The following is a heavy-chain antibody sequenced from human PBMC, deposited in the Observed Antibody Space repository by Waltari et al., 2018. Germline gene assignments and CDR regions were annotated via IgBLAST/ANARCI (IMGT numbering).Heavy chain of an antibody. J-gene: IGHJ5*02. Sequence: EEQLVEYGGGLVPPGRSLRLSCAAAGFTFDDYAMHWVRQPPGKGLEWVSGISWNSGSIGYADSVKGRFTISRDNAKNSLYLQMNSLRAEDTALYYCAKDKWTVPTGGWFDPWGQGTLVTVSS. V-gene: IGHV3-9*01. CDR2: ISWNSGSI. D-gene: IGHD4-17*01. CDR1: GFTFDDYA. CDR3: AKDKWTVPTGGWFDP.